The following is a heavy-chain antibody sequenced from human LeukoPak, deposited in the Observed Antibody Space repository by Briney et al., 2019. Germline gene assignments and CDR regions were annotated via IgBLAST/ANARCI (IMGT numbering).Heavy chain of an antibody. CDR3: ARINEHGDNGGWFDP. Sequence: SETLSLTCAVNGGSFSDYYWSWIRQAPGMRLEWIGEIHHSGITNYNPSLKSRVTMALDTSKNQISLKVTSVTAADTAIYYCARINEHGDNGGWFDPWGQGTLVAVSA. V-gene: IGHV4-34*01. D-gene: IGHD4-23*01. J-gene: IGHJ5*02. CDR2: IHHSGIT. CDR1: GGSFSDYY.